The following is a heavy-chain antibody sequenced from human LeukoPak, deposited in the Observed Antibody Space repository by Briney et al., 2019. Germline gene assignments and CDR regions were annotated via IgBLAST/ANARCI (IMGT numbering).Heavy chain of an antibody. CDR3: TRLPYCSSTSCYGLF. D-gene: IGHD2-2*01. V-gene: IGHV3-23*01. CDR1: GFTFSSYA. Sequence: GGSLRLSCAASGFTFSSYAMSWVRQAPGKGLEWVSAISDSDGNTYYADSVKGRFTISRDNSKYTLYLQMNSLKTEDTAVYYCTRLPYCSSTSCYGLFWGQGTLVTVSS. CDR2: ISDSDGNT. J-gene: IGHJ4*02.